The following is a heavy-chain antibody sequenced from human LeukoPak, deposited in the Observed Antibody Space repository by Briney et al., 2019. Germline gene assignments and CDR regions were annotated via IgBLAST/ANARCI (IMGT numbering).Heavy chain of an antibody. D-gene: IGHD2-2*02. J-gene: IGHJ6*03. V-gene: IGHV1-18*01. Sequence: ASVKVSCKASGYTFTSSGISWVRQAPGQGLEWMGWISAYNGNTNYAQKFQERVTITRDMSTSTAYMELSSLRAEDTAVYYCAKGGLLYLGLSAYYMDVWGKGTTVTVSS. CDR2: ISAYNGNT. CDR3: AKGGLLYLGLSAYYMDV. CDR1: GYTFTSSG.